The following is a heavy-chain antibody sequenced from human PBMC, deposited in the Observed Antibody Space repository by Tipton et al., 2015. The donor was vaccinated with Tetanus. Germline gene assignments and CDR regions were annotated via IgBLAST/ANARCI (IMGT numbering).Heavy chain of an antibody. Sequence: GSLRLSCAASGFTFSDYSMNWVRQAPGKGLEWVSSISGSRNYINYADSVKGRFTISRANARNSLYLQMNSLRGDDTGVYFCARVHTPGLLGLYPLDYWGQGTLVTVSS. CDR2: ISGSRNYI. V-gene: IGHV3-21*01. CDR1: GFTFSDYS. CDR3: ARVHTPGLLGLYPLDY. J-gene: IGHJ4*02. D-gene: IGHD2-2*02.